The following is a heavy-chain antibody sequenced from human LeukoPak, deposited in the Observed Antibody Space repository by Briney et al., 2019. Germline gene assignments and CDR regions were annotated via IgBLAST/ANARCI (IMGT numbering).Heavy chain of an antibody. Sequence: GGSLRLSCAASGFTFSSYSMNWVRQAPGKGLEWVSSISSSSSYIYYADSVKGRFTISRDNSKNTLYLQMNSLRAEDTAVYYCARDGKLEGQNWFDPWGQGTLVTVSS. CDR1: GFTFSSYS. CDR2: ISSSSSYI. V-gene: IGHV3-21*01. J-gene: IGHJ5*02. CDR3: ARDGKLEGQNWFDP. D-gene: IGHD1-1*01.